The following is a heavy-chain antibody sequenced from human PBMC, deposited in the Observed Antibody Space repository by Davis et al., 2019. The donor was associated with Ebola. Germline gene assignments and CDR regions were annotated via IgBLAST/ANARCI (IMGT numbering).Heavy chain of an antibody. D-gene: IGHD3-10*01. CDR2: IWYDGSNK. Sequence: GGSLRLSCAASGFTFSSYGMHWVRQAPGKGLEWVAVIWYDGSNKYYADSVKGRFTISRDNSKNTLYLQMNSLRAEDTAVYYCARPNHRGISYYGMDVWGQGTTVTVSS. CDR1: GFTFSSYG. V-gene: IGHV3-33*01. J-gene: IGHJ6*02. CDR3: ARPNHRGISYYGMDV.